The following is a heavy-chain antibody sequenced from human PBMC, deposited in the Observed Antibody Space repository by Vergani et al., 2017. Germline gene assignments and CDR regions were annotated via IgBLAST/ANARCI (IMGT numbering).Heavy chain of an antibody. CDR2: IQFDGSNQ. D-gene: IGHD3-16*01. Sequence: QVHLVESGGGLVQRGGSLRLSCATSGFTLSNYDMQWIRQGPGKGLEFVAFIQFDGSNQSYADSVKGRFTLSRDFSKNTLYLQMNSLRTDDTATYYCAKHFRGWGINYWGQGTQVIVSS. J-gene: IGHJ4*02. CDR1: GFTLSNYD. V-gene: IGHV3-30*02. CDR3: AKHFRGWGINY.